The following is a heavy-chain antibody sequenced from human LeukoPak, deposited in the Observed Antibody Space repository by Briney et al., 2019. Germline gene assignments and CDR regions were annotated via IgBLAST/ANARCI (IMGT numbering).Heavy chain of an antibody. V-gene: IGHV4-34*01. CDR1: GGSFSSYS. CDR2: INHSGST. Sequence: SETLSLTCAVYGGSFSSYSWSWIRQAPGKGLEWIGEINHSGSTSYNPSLKSRVTISVDTSKNQFSLNLSSVTAADTAVYYCARDNSVTIAGHHTLDYWGQGTLVTVSS. CDR3: ARDNSVTIAGHHTLDY. D-gene: IGHD4-17*01. J-gene: IGHJ4*02.